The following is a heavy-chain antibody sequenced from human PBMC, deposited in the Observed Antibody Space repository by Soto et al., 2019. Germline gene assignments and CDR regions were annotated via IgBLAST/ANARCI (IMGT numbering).Heavy chain of an antibody. CDR1: GFTFSNYA. CDR2: LSGSGGST. V-gene: IGHV3-23*01. CDR3: AKGPLDYGSRPEY. Sequence: EVQLLESGGGLVQPGGSLRLSCAASGFTFSNYAMIWVRQAPGKGLEWVSGLSGSGGSTYYADSVKGRFTISRDNYKNTLYLQVNSLIAEDTAVYYCAKGPLDYGSRPEYWGQGTLVTVSS. J-gene: IGHJ4*02. D-gene: IGHD3-10*01.